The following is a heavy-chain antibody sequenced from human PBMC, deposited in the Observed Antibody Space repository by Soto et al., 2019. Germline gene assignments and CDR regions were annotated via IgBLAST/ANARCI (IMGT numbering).Heavy chain of an antibody. CDR1: GGSISSSGYY. D-gene: IGHD6-19*01. Sequence: PSETLSLTCTVSGGSISSSGYYWGWVRQPPGRGLEWNGYIYYGGSPYYNPSLKSRVTISVDTSKNQFSLNLSSVTAADTAVYYWAVPAASVAGASGTYYYYGMDVWGQGTTVTVSS. J-gene: IGHJ6*02. V-gene: IGHV4-39*01. CDR2: IYYGGSP. CDR3: AVPAASVAGASGTYYYYGMDV.